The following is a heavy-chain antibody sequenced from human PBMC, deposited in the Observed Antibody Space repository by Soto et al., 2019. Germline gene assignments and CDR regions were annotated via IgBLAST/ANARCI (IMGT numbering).Heavy chain of an antibody. D-gene: IGHD6-6*01. J-gene: IGHJ4*02. CDR3: AKRMHGSSSPDY. CDR1: GFTFSSYG. Sequence: QVQLVESGGGVVQPGRSLRLSCAASGFTFSSYGMHWVRQAPGKGLEWVAVISYDGSNKYYADSVKGRFTISRDNSKNPLYLQMNSLRAEDTAVYYCAKRMHGSSSPDYWGQGTLVTVSS. V-gene: IGHV3-30*18. CDR2: ISYDGSNK.